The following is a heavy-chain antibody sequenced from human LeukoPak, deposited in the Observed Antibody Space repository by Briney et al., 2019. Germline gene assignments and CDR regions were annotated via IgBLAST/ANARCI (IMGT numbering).Heavy chain of an antibody. Sequence: KPSETLSLTCAVSGGSMSSYYWSWMRQPPGKGLEWIGYIFYSGGTNSNPSLKSRLTISVDTSKNQFSLKLSSVTAADTAVYYCARGNCGGDCYYNLGTYFDSWGQGTLVTVSS. J-gene: IGHJ4*02. V-gene: IGHV4-59*01. D-gene: IGHD2-21*02. CDR3: ARGNCGGDCYYNLGTYFDS. CDR1: GGSMSSYY. CDR2: IFYSGGT.